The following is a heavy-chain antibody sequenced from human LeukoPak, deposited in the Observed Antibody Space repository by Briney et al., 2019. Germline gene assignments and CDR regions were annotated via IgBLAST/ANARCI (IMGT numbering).Heavy chain of an antibody. CDR1: GDTFTSYD. D-gene: IGHD6-13*01. CDR3: ARVWKSSSPNVGWFDP. J-gene: IGHJ5*02. V-gene: IGHV1-8*01. Sequence: GASVKVSCKASGDTFTSYDINWVRQATGQGLEWRGWMNHNSGNTAYAQKFQGRVTMTRNNSISTAYMELSSLRSEDTAVYYCARVWKSSSPNVGWFDPWGQGTLVTVSS. CDR2: MNHNSGNT.